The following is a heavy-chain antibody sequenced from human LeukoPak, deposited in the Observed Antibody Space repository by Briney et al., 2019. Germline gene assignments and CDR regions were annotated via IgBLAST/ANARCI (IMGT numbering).Heavy chain of an antibody. J-gene: IGHJ4*02. CDR3: ARDGAAAGDYFDY. Sequence: PSETLSLTCSVSGYSISSGFFWGWIRRPPGKGLEWIGNIFHSGTTFYNTSLKSRVAISVDTSKNQFSLKLSSVTAADTAVYYCARDGAAAGDYFDYWGQGTLVTVSS. CDR2: IFHSGTT. D-gene: IGHD6-13*01. V-gene: IGHV4-38-2*02. CDR1: GYSISSGFF.